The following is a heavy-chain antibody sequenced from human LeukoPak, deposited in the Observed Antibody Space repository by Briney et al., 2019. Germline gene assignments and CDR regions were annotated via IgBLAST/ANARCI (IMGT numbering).Heavy chain of an antibody. Sequence: SVKVSCKASGGTFSNYAINWVRQAPGEGLEWMGRIIPILGIANYAQKFQGRVTITADKSTSTAYMELSSLRSEDTAVYYCARGYYGSGGLPYYFDYWGQGTLVTVSS. CDR2: IIPILGIA. V-gene: IGHV1-69*04. D-gene: IGHD3-10*01. CDR3: ARGYYGSGGLPYYFDY. J-gene: IGHJ4*02. CDR1: GGTFSNYA.